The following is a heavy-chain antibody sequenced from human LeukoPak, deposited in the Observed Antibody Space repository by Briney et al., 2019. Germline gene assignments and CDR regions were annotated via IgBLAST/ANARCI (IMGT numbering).Heavy chain of an antibody. CDR2: ITWNSAFI. D-gene: IGHD6-19*01. CDR1: GFTFDDYA. J-gene: IGHJ4*02. V-gene: IGHV3-9*01. CDR3: ARGHSSGWYDQYYFDH. Sequence: SGGSLRLSCAASGFTFDDYAMHWVRQAPGKGLEWVSGITWNSAFIGYADSVKGRFTISRDNAKNSVYLQMNSLRAEDTAVYYCARGHSSGWYDQYYFDHWGQGTPVTVSS.